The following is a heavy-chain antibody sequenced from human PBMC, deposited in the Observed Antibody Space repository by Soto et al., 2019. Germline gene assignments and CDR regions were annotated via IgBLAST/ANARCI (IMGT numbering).Heavy chain of an antibody. J-gene: IGHJ4*02. Sequence: PGGSLRLSCAASGFTFGSYAMSWVRQAPGKGLEWVSAISGSGGSTYYADSVMGRFTISRDNSKNTLYLQMNSLRAEDTAVDYCSKGLAVTTEGIDHWGQGTLVTVSS. V-gene: IGHV3-23*01. CDR1: GFTFGSYA. D-gene: IGHD4-17*01. CDR2: ISGSGGST. CDR3: SKGLAVTTEGIDH.